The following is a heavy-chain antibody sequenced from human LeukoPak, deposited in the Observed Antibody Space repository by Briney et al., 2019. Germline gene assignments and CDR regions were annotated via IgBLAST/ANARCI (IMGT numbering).Heavy chain of an antibody. D-gene: IGHD2/OR15-2a*01. V-gene: IGHV4-59*01. Sequence: SETLSLTCSVSGGSMTNFYWTWIRQPPGKGLEWIGDIYDSGSTRYNTSLESRVTISVDTSKNQFSLKLSSVTAADTAVYYCAKGGSTNFYYGDVWGQGTTVTVSS. CDR2: IYDSGST. CDR1: GGSMTNFY. J-gene: IGHJ6*02. CDR3: AKGGSTNFYYGDV.